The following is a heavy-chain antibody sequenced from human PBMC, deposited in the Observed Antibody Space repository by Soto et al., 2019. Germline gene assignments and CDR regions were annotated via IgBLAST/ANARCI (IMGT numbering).Heavy chain of an antibody. CDR1: GFTFSSYG. CDR2: ISYDGSNK. J-gene: IGHJ4*02. Sequence: QVQLVESGGGVVQPGRSPRLSCAASGFTFSSYGMHWVRQAPGKGLEWVAVISYDGSNKYYADSVKGRFTISRDNSKNTLYLQMNSLRAEDTAVYYCAKDLLRYCSGGSCYSIDYWGQGTLVTVSS. V-gene: IGHV3-30*18. D-gene: IGHD2-15*01. CDR3: AKDLLRYCSGGSCYSIDY.